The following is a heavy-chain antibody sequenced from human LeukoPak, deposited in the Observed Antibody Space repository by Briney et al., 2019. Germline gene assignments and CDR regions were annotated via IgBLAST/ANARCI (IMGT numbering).Heavy chain of an antibody. D-gene: IGHD6-13*01. J-gene: IGHJ4*02. V-gene: IGHV1-69*06. Sequence: ASVKVSCKASGGTFSSYAISWVRQAPGQGLEWMGGIIPIFGTANYAQKFQGRVTITADKSTSTAHMELSSLRSEDTAVYYCAREQQQLVPYARFDYWGQGTLVTVSS. CDR2: IIPIFGTA. CDR3: AREQQQLVPYARFDY. CDR1: GGTFSSYA.